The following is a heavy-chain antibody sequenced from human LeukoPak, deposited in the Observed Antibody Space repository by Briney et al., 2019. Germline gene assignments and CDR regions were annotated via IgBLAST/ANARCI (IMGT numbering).Heavy chain of an antibody. CDR2: ISSSGSTI. V-gene: IGHV3-48*03. D-gene: IGHD2-15*01. J-gene: IGHJ4*02. Sequence: PVGSLRLSCAASGFTFSSYEMNWVRQAPGKGLEWVSYISSSGSTIYYADSVKGRFTISRDNAKNSLYLQMNSLRAEDTAVYYCARDGPSRYCSGGSCAVDYWGQGTLVTVSS. CDR1: GFTFSSYE. CDR3: ARDGPSRYCSGGSCAVDY.